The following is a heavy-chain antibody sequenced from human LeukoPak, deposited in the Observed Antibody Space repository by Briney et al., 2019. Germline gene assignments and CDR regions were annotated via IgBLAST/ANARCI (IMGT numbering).Heavy chain of an antibody. J-gene: IGHJ3*02. CDR3: AKDIFKSRTTTWGAFDI. D-gene: IGHD1-1*01. V-gene: IGHV3-23*01. Sequence: GGSLRLSCAASGFTFSSYAMSWVRQAPGKGLEWVSAISGSGGSTYYADSVKGRFTISRDNSKNTLYLQMNSLRAEDTAVYYCAKDIFKSRTTTWGAFDIWGQGTMVTVSS. CDR1: GFTFSSYA. CDR2: ISGSGGST.